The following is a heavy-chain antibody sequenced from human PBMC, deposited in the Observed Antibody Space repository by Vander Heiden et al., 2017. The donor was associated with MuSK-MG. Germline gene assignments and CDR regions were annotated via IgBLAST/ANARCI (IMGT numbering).Heavy chain of an antibody. CDR2: INHSGST. CDR1: GGSFSGYY. J-gene: IGHJ4*02. D-gene: IGHD1-26*01. Sequence: QVQLQQWGAGLLKPSETLSLTCAVYGGSFSGYYWSWIRQPPGKGLEWIGEINHSGSTNYNPSLKSRVTISVDTSKNQFSLKLSSVTAADTAVYYCARKWEGLDSPFDYWGQGTLVTVSS. CDR3: ARKWEGLDSPFDY. V-gene: IGHV4-34*01.